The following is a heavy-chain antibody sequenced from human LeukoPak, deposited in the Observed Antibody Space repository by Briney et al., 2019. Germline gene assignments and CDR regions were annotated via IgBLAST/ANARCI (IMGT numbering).Heavy chain of an antibody. CDR2: VSSTGSNI. CDR1: GFIFSSYE. J-gene: IGHJ6*02. CDR3: ARLYYYYGMDV. V-gene: IGHV3-48*03. Sequence: GGSLRLSCAASGFIFSSYEMHWVRQAPGNGLEWVSYVSSTGSNIYYADSVKGRFTISRDNAKNSLFLQMNSMRAEDTAVYYCARLYYYYGMDVWGQGTTVTVSS.